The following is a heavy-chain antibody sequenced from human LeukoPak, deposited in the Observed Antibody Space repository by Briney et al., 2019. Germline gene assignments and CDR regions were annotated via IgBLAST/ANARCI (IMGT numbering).Heavy chain of an antibody. CDR1: GGSFSGYY. D-gene: IGHD3-3*01. V-gene: IGHV4-34*01. CDR2: INHSGST. CDR3: ARGLNFWSGYYQESQTDY. J-gene: IGHJ4*02. Sequence: PSETLSLTCAVYGGSFSGYYWSWIRQPPGKGLEWIGEINHSGSTNYNPSLKSRVTISADTSKNQFSLKLSSVTAADTAVYYCARGLNFWSGYYQESQTDYWGQGTLVTVSS.